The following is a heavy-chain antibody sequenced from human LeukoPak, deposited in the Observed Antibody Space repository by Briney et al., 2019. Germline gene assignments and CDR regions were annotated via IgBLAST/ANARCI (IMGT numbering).Heavy chain of an antibody. J-gene: IGHJ3*02. Sequence: GGSLRLSCAASGFNVSSSFMSWVRQAPGKGLEWVSVIYSIGSTFYADSVKGRFTISRDNSKNMLYLDMNSPRAEDTAVYYCARDRVYLVLEDAFDIWGQGTMVTVSS. CDR2: IYSIGST. V-gene: IGHV3-53*01. D-gene: IGHD4/OR15-4a*01. CDR3: ARDRVYLVLEDAFDI. CDR1: GFNVSSSF.